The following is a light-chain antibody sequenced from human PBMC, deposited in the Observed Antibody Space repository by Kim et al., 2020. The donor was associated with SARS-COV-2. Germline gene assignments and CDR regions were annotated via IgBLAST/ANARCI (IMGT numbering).Light chain of an antibody. V-gene: IGLV2-14*01. CDR2: DVS. CDR3: RSYTSSSRV. Sequence: QSALTQPASVSGSPGQSITISCTGTSSDVGGYNYVSWYQQHPGKAPQLMIYDVSKRPSGVSNRFSGSKSGNTASLTISGLQAEDEADYYCRSYTSSSRVFGGGTQLTVL. J-gene: IGLJ3*02. CDR1: SSDVGGYNY.